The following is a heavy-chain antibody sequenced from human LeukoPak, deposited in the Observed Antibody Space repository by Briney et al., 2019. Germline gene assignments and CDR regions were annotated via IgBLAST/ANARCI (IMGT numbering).Heavy chain of an antibody. Sequence: SETLSLTCAVYGGSFSGYYWSWIRQLPGKGLEWIGEINHSGSTNYNPSLKSRVTISVDTSKNQFSLKLSSVTAADTAVYYCARFVVVVAATGYGMDVWGQGTTVTVSS. D-gene: IGHD2-15*01. CDR3: ARFVVVVAATGYGMDV. V-gene: IGHV4-34*01. J-gene: IGHJ6*02. CDR1: GGSFSGYY. CDR2: INHSGST.